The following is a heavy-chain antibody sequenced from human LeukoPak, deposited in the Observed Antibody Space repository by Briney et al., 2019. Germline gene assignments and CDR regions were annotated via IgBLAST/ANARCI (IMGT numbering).Heavy chain of an antibody. D-gene: IGHD5-18*01. CDR3: ARRIQLSQFDY. CDR1: GFTFDDFG. J-gene: IGHJ4*02. V-gene: IGHV3-20*04. Sequence: PGGSLRLSCAASGFTFDDFGMSWVRQTPGRGLEWVSRINWNGGSTGYADSVKGRFTISRDNAKNSLSLQMNSLRAEDTAFYYCARRIQLSQFDYWGQGTLVTVPS. CDR2: INWNGGST.